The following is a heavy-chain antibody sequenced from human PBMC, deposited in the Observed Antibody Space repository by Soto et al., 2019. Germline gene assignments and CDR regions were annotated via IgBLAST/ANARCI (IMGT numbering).Heavy chain of an antibody. Sequence: ASVKVSCKASGYTFTNYYMHWVRQAPGQGLEWMGMINPRGGSTNYAQRFQGRVTMTSYMSTSTIYMELSSLRSEDTAVYYCSRGTGRNLYYFDYWGQGTLVTVSS. J-gene: IGHJ4*02. CDR2: INPRGGST. V-gene: IGHV1-46*01. CDR3: SRGTGRNLYYFDY. CDR1: GYTFTNYY.